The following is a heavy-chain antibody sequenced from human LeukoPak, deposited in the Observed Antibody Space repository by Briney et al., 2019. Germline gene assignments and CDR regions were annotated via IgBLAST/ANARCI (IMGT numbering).Heavy chain of an antibody. CDR3: ARVVPAALGFDY. J-gene: IGHJ4*02. D-gene: IGHD2-2*01. CDR2: ISSSSSYI. Sequence: GGPLRLSCAASGFTFSSYSMNWVRQAPGKGLEWVSSISSSSSYIYYADSVKGRFTISRDNAKNSLYLQMNSLRAEDTAVYYCARVVPAALGFDYWGQGTLVTVSS. V-gene: IGHV3-21*01. CDR1: GFTFSSYS.